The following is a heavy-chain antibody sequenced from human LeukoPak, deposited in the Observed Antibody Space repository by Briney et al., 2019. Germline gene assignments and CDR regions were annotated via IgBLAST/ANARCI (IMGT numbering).Heavy chain of an antibody. D-gene: IGHD3-22*01. Sequence: GGSLRLSCAASGFTFSSHSMNWIRQAPGKGLEWVSYISSSSSTIYYADSVKGRFTISRDNAKNSLYLQMNSLRAEDTAVYYCARGAYYYEDWGQGTLVTVSS. CDR1: GFTFSSHS. CDR3: ARGAYYYED. V-gene: IGHV3-48*01. J-gene: IGHJ4*02. CDR2: ISSSSSTI.